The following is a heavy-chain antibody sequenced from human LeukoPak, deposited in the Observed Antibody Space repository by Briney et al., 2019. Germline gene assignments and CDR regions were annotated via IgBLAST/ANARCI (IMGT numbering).Heavy chain of an antibody. D-gene: IGHD3-22*01. V-gene: IGHV1-18*01. J-gene: IGHJ4*02. Sequence: ASVKVSCKASGYTFTSYGISWVRQAPGQGLEWMGWISAYNGNTNYAQKLQGRVTMTTDTSTSTAYMELRSLRSDDTAVYYCARPGDYYDSSGYPLGYWGQGTLVTVSS. CDR1: GYTFTSYG. CDR3: ARPGDYYDSSGYPLGY. CDR2: ISAYNGNT.